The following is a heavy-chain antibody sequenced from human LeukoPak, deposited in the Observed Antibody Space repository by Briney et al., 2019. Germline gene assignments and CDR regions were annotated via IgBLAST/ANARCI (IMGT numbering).Heavy chain of an antibody. CDR1: GDSINSYY. V-gene: IGHV4-4*07. CDR3: ARVGIGAAANYGMDV. J-gene: IGHJ6*02. CDR2: IYTSGRT. D-gene: IGHD6-13*01. Sequence: PSETLSLTCTVSGDSINSYYWSWIRQPAGKGLEWIGSIYTSGRTNYNPSLKSRVTMSVDTPKNQFSLKLSSVTAADTAVYHCARVGIGAAANYGMDVWGQGTTVTVSS.